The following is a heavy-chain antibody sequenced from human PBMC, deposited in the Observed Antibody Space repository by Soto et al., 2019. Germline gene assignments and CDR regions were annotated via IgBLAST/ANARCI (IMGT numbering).Heavy chain of an antibody. J-gene: IGHJ6*02. CDR3: AKESTGYDYGMDV. CDR1: GFTFDDYA. V-gene: IGHV3-9*01. Sequence: DVQLVESGGGLVQPGRSLRLSCAASGFTFDDYAMHWVRQAPGKGLEWVSGISWNSGSIGYADSVKGRFTISRDNAKNSLYLQMNSLRAEDTALYYCAKESTGYDYGMDVWGQGTTVTVSS. D-gene: IGHD2-8*02. CDR2: ISWNSGSI.